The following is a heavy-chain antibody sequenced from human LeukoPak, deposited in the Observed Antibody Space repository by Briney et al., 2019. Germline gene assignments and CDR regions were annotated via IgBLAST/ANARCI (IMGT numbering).Heavy chain of an antibody. D-gene: IGHD6-19*01. CDR1: GFTVSSNY. J-gene: IGHJ3*02. CDR2: IYSGGST. Sequence: GGSLRLSCAASGFTVSSNYMSWVRQAPGKGLEWVSVIYSGGSTYYADSVKGRFTISRDNSKNTLYLQMNSLRAEDTAVYYCAKTVSGWYGDAFDIWGQGTMVTVSS. V-gene: IGHV3-53*01. CDR3: AKTVSGWYGDAFDI.